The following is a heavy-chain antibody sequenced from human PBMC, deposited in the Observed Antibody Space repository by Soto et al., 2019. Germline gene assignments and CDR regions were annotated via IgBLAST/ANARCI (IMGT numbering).Heavy chain of an antibody. Sequence: VWLVESGGGLVQPGRSLRLSCAASGFTFSSYAMHWVRQAPGKGLEWVAVISYDGSNKYYADSVKGRFTISRDNSKNTLYLQMNSLRAEDTAVYYCARGGNTIFGVVIVSYFDYWGQGTLVTVSS. CDR2: ISYDGSNK. V-gene: IGHV3-30-3*01. J-gene: IGHJ4*02. CDR3: ARGGNTIFGVVIVSYFDY. CDR1: GFTFSSYA. D-gene: IGHD3-3*01.